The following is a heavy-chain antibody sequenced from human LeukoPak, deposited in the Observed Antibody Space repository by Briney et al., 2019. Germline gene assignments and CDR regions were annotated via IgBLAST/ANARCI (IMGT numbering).Heavy chain of an antibody. CDR2: INPNSGVT. D-gene: IGHD6-19*01. Sequence: ASVKVSCKTSGYTFTGYYMHWVRQAPGQGLEWMGWINPNSGVTDYAQTFRDRVTMTRDTSISTVYMQLSRLRSDDTAVYYCAITAYSSGWYFFDSWGQGPLVTVSS. J-gene: IGHJ4*02. CDR1: GYTFTGYY. V-gene: IGHV1-2*02. CDR3: AITAYSSGWYFFDS.